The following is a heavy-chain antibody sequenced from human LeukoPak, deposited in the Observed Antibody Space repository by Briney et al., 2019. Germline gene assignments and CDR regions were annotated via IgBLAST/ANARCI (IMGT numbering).Heavy chain of an antibody. J-gene: IGHJ3*02. CDR1: GFTFSSYA. Sequence: PGGSLRLSCAASGFTFSSYAMSWVRQAPGKGLEWVSAISGSGGSTYYADSVKGRFTISRDNSKNTLYLQMNSLRAEDTAVYYCARRVAVAGLAAAFDIWGQGTMVTVSS. CDR2: ISGSGGST. D-gene: IGHD6-19*01. V-gene: IGHV3-23*01. CDR3: ARRVAVAGLAAAFDI.